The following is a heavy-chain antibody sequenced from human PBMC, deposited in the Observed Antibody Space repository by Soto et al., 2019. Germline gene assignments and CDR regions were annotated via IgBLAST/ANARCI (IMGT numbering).Heavy chain of an antibody. CDR3: AKDWLASNDKYVDWSCNL. V-gene: IGHV3-30*18. CDR2: ISYDGSNK. CDR1: GFTFRSYG. D-gene: IGHD3-16*01. Sequence: QVQLVESGGGVVQPGRSLRLSCVGSGFTFRSYGLHWVRQAPGKGLEWVAVISYDGSNKYYGDSVKGRITVSREHSKNTRYVQMDRLRVDDTAVYYCAKDWLASNDKYVDWSCNLWARGTLVTVSS. J-gene: IGHJ2*01.